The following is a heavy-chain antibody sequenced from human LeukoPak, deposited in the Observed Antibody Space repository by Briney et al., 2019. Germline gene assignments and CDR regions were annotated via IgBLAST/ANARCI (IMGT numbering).Heavy chain of an antibody. CDR1: GFTFTSYG. CDR3: AKTPSGWYWYFDL. V-gene: IGHV3-33*06. J-gene: IGHJ2*01. Sequence: GRSLRLSCAASGFTFTSYGFHWVRQAPGKGLEWVAVIWYDGSHKYYVDSVKGRFTISRDNSKNTLYLQMNSLRAEDTAVYYCAKTPSGWYWYFDLWGRGTLVTVSS. D-gene: IGHD6-19*01. CDR2: IWYDGSHK.